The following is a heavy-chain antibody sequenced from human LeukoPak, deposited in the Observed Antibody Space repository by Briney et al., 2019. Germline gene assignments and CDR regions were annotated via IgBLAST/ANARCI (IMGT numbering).Heavy chain of an antibody. D-gene: IGHD1-1*01. J-gene: IGHJ4*02. V-gene: IGHV3-15*01. CDR3: TTDTLFPYNPDY. Sequence: KPGGSLRLSWAASGFTFSNAWMSWVRQAPGKGLEWVARIKRKTDGGTTDYAAPVKGRVTITRDDSKNKMYLQMNSLKTEDTAVYYCTTDTLFPYNPDYWGQGTLVTVSS. CDR2: IKRKTDGGTT. CDR1: GFTFSNAW.